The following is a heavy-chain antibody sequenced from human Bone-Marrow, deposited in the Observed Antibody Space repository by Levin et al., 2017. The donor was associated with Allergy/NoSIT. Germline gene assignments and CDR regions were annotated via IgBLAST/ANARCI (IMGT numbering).Heavy chain of an antibody. CDR3: AGYDTSAYHSPFDY. CDR2: ISGSGGNT. V-gene: IGHV3-23*01. Sequence: LSLTCAASGFIFSNYAMNWVRQAPGKGLEWVSQISGSGGNTHYADSVKGRFTFSRDNSKNTLYLQMNSLRAEDTAVYYCAGYDTSAYHSPFDYWRQGPLVTVSS. D-gene: IGHD3-22*01. J-gene: IGHJ4*02. CDR1: GFIFSNYA.